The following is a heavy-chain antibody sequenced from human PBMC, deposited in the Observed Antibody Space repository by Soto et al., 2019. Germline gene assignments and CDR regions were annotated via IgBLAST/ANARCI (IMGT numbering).Heavy chain of an antibody. D-gene: IGHD5-12*01. V-gene: IGHV1-69*01. CDR1: GGTFSSYA. J-gene: IGHJ4*02. CDR3: SRGQGWLRFSAECYFDY. Sequence: QVQLVQSGAEVKKPGSSVKVSCKASGGTFSSYAISWVRQAPGQGLEWMGGIIPIFGTANYAQKFQGRVTITADESTSTAYMELSSLRSEDTAVYYCSRGQGWLRFSAECYFDYCGQGTLVTVSS. CDR2: IIPIFGTA.